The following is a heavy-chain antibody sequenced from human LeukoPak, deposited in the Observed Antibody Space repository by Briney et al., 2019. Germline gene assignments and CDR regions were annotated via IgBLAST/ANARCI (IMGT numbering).Heavy chain of an antibody. CDR2: IYYSGSA. J-gene: IGHJ4*02. V-gene: IGHV4-38-2*02. Sequence: SETLSLTCTVSGYSISSGYYWGWIRQPPGKGLEWIGSIYYSGSAYYNPSLKSRVTISGDASRNQFSLRLSSVTAADTAVYYCVSTLRFLPYRRFDYWGQGTLVTVSS. D-gene: IGHD3-3*01. CDR3: VSTLRFLPYRRFDY. CDR1: GYSISSGYY.